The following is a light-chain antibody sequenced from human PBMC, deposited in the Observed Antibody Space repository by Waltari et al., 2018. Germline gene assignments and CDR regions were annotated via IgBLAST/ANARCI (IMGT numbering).Light chain of an antibody. CDR2: GVS. Sequence: QSALTQPASVSGSPGQSITISCTGTSSDVGGYDYVSWYQQHPGKAPILIIYGVSSRPSGFSIRFSGSKSGNTAALTISGLQAEDEADYYCSSYASSVTHVVGTGTKVTVL. CDR1: SSDVGGYDY. CDR3: SSYASSVTHV. J-gene: IGLJ1*01. V-gene: IGLV2-14*03.